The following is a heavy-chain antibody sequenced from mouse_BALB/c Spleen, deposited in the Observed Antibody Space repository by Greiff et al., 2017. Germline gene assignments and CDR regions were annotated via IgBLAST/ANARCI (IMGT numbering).Heavy chain of an antibody. Sequence: EVMLVESGGGLVKPGGSLKLSCAASGFAFSSYDMSWVRQTPEKRLEWVAYISSGGGSTYYPDTVKGRFTISRDNAKNTLYLQMSSLKSEDTAMYYCARNRYDYAMDYWGQGTSVTVSS. CDR1: GFAFSSYD. V-gene: IGHV5-12-1*01. D-gene: IGHD2-14*01. CDR2: ISSGGGST. J-gene: IGHJ4*01. CDR3: ARNRYDYAMDY.